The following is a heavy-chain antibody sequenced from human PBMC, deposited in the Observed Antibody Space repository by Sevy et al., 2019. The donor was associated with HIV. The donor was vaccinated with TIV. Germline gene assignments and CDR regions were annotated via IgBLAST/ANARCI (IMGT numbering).Heavy chain of an antibody. Sequence: ASVKVSCKASGYIFSDYYIHWVRQAPGQGLEWMAWINSDSGVTNYAQRFQGEVTLTRDTSLRTAYLELTNLTSNDTAIYYCARLTTQPTSDLYGFDVWGQGTTVTVSS. J-gene: IGHJ6*02. D-gene: IGHD4-17*01. CDR1: GYIFSDYY. CDR3: ARLTTQPTSDLYGFDV. CDR2: INSDSGVT. V-gene: IGHV1-2*02.